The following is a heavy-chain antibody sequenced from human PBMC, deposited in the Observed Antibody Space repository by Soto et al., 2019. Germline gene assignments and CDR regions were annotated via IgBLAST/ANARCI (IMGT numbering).Heavy chain of an antibody. J-gene: IGHJ4*02. V-gene: IGHV1-24*01. CDR2: FDPEDGET. Sequence: ASVKVSCKVSGYTLTELSMHWVRQAPGKGLEWMGGFDPEDGETIYAQKFQGRVTMTEDTSTDTAYMELSSLRSEDTAVYYCATSLSRLRAFDYWGQGTLVTVSS. CDR1: GYTLTELS. D-gene: IGHD6-25*01. CDR3: ATSLSRLRAFDY.